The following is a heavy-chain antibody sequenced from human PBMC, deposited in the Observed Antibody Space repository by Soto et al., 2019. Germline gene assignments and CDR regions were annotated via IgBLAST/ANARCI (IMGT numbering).Heavy chain of an antibody. V-gene: IGHV3-64D*09. CDR3: VKVLCADAFDI. Sequence: GGSLRLSCSASGFTFSSYAMHWVRQAPGKGLEYVSAISSNGGSTYYADSVKGRFTISRDNSKNTLYLQMSSLRAEDTAVYYCVKVLCADAFDIWGQGTMVTVSS. CDR2: ISSNGGST. J-gene: IGHJ3*02. CDR1: GFTFSSYA.